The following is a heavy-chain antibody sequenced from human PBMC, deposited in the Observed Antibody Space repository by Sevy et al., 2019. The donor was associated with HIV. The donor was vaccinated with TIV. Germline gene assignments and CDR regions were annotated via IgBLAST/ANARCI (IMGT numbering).Heavy chain of an antibody. CDR2: FDPEEGET. CDR1: GYTLSKLS. V-gene: IGHV1-24*01. D-gene: IGHD3-3*01. Sequence: GESLKISCMVSGYTLSKLSMHWVRQAPGKGPEWMGGFDPEEGETIYAQKFQGRVTMTEDTSTDAAYMELSSLRSEDTAVYYCATLDFWSDYPLYGMDVWGQGTTVTVSS. CDR3: ATLDFWSDYPLYGMDV. J-gene: IGHJ6*02.